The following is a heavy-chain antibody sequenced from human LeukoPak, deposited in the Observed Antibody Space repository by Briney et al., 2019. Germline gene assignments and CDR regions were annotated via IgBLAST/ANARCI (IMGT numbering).Heavy chain of an antibody. CDR1: GFTFSSHW. CDR2: IWYDGSNK. Sequence: GGSLRLSCEASGFTFSSHWMSWGRQAPGKGLEWVAVIWYDGSNKYYADSVKGRFTISRDNSKNTLYLQMDSLRGEDKAVYYCARDPVRDGYPYSFDYWGQGTLVTVSS. CDR3: ARDPVRDGYPYSFDY. D-gene: IGHD5-24*01. V-gene: IGHV3-33*08. J-gene: IGHJ4*02.